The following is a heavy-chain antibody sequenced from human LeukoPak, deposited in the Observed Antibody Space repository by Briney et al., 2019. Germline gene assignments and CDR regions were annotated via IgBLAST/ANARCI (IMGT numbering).Heavy chain of an antibody. J-gene: IGHJ5*02. CDR3: CVTQQLVRENWFDP. D-gene: IGHD6-13*01. CDR1: GGSISGYY. CDR2: IYYSGST. Sequence: PSETLSLTCTVSGGSISGYYWSWIRQPPGKGLEWIGYIYYSGSTNYNPSLKSRVTISVDTSMNQFSLKLSSVTAADTAVYYCCVTQQLVRENWFDPWGQGTLVTVSS. V-gene: IGHV4-59*08.